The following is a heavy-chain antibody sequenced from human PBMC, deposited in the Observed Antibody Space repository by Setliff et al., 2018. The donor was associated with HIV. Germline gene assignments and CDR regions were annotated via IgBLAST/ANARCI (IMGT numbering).Heavy chain of an antibody. Sequence: LSLTCTVSGGSISKYFWSWIRQSAEKGLEWIGRIYSSGSTNQNPSLKSRVSMSVDTSKSQFSLNLSSVTAADTAVYYCARSLDYSGSGSYYVGWFDLWGQGIPVTVSS. CDR1: GGSISKYF. V-gene: IGHV4-4*07. D-gene: IGHD3-10*01. J-gene: IGHJ5*02. CDR2: IYSSGST. CDR3: ARSLDYSGSGSYYVGWFDL.